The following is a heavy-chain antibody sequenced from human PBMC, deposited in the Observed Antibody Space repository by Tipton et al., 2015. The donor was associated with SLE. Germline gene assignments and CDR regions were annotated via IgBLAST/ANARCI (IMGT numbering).Heavy chain of an antibody. CDR1: GASISTHY. J-gene: IGHJ5*02. D-gene: IGHD5-24*01. CDR3: ARALNNGWRLGDRFDP. Sequence: TLSLTCTVSGASISTHYWSWIRPPPGKGLEWIGYISYTGNTNFNPPLKSRVTLSVATSKNQFSLRLSSVTAADTAVYYCARALNNGWRLGDRFDPWGQGTLVTVSS. V-gene: IGHV4-59*08. CDR2: ISYTGNT.